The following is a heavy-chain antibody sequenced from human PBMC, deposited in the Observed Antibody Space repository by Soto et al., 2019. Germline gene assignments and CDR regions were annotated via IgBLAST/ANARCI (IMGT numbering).Heavy chain of an antibody. CDR3: ARDGVPIEGRSGFFDT. D-gene: IGHD6-19*01. J-gene: IGHJ4*02. CDR2: INPNSGGT. V-gene: IGHV1-2*02. CDR1: GYTFTGYY. Sequence: VKVSCKASGYTFTGYYMHWVRQAPGQGLEWMGWINPNSGGTNYAQKFQGRVTMTRDTSISTAYMELSRLTSEDTAVYYCARDGVPIEGRSGFFDTWGPG.